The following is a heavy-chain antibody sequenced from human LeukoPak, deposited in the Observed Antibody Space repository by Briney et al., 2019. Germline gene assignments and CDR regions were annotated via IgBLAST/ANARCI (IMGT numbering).Heavy chain of an antibody. CDR3: AREQNYYDISGYRIYYFDY. V-gene: IGHV1-18*01. J-gene: IGHJ4*02. CDR2: ISAYNGHT. Sequence: ASVKVSCKASGYTFTSYGINWVRQAPGQGLEWMGWISAYNGHTNYAQKVQGRVSMTTDTSTNTAYIELRSLRSDDTAVYYCAREQNYYDISGYRIYYFDYWGQGTLVTVSS. D-gene: IGHD3-22*01. CDR1: GYTFTSYG.